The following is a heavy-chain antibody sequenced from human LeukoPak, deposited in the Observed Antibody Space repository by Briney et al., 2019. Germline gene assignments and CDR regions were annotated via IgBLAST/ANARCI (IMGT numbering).Heavy chain of an antibody. J-gene: IGHJ4*02. D-gene: IGHD3-3*02. CDR1: GFTFDDYA. V-gene: IGHV3-23*01. CDR3: AKYARRRPPSHFWSGYLYYFDY. Sequence: GRSLRLSCAASGFTFDDYAMHWVRQAPGKGLEWVSAISGSGGSTYYADSVKGRFTISRDNSKNTLYMQMNSLRAEDTAVYYCAKYARRRPPSHFWSGYLYYFDYWGQGTLVTVSS. CDR2: ISGSGGST.